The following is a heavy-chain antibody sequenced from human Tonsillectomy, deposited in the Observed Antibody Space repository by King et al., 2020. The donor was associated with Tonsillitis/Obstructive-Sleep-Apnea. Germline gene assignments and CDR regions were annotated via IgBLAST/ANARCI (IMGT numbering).Heavy chain of an antibody. CDR2: IYYSGSA. CDR3: ARAAAGTEGYYFDF. Sequence: QVQLQESGPGLVKPSETLSLTCTVPGGPISSYYWSWIRQPPGKGLEWVGYIYYSGSANYNPSLKSRVTISLDTSQNQFSLKLSSVTAADTAVYYCARAAAGTEGYYFDFWGQGTLVTVSS. J-gene: IGHJ4*02. CDR1: GGPISSYY. D-gene: IGHD6-13*01. V-gene: IGHV4-59*01.